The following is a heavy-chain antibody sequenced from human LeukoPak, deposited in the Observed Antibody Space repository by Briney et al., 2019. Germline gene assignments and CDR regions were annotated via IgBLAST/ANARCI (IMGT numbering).Heavy chain of an antibody. CDR1: GFTFSSYS. D-gene: IGHD6-6*01. CDR3: ASLYSSSAYYYMDV. CDR2: ISSSSSYI. V-gene: IGHV3-21*01. J-gene: IGHJ6*03. Sequence: GSLRLSCAASGFTFSSYSMNWVRQAPGKGLEWVSSISSSSSYIYYADSVKGRFTISRDNAKNSLYLQMNSLRAEDTAVYYCASLYSSSAYYYMDVRGKGTTVTVSS.